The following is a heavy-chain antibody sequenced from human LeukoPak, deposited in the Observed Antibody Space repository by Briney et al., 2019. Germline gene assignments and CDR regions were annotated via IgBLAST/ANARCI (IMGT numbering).Heavy chain of an antibody. Sequence: ASVKVSCKASGYTFTSYYMHWVRQAPGQGLEWMGIINPSGGSTSYAQKFQGRVTMTRDTSTSTVYMELSSLRSEDTAVYYCARGPKGAPGSGYDYVFFDYWGQGTLVTVSS. CDR1: GYTFTSYY. CDR3: ARGPKGAPGSGYDYVFFDY. D-gene: IGHD5-12*01. V-gene: IGHV1-46*01. CDR2: INPSGGST. J-gene: IGHJ4*02.